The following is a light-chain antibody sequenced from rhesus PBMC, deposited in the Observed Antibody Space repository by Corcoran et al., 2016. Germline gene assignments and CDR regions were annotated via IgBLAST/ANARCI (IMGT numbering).Light chain of an antibody. CDR2: AAS. CDR3: QQYSNWPLT. CDR1: QSVRSS. Sequence: EIVLTQSPATLSLSPGERATLSCRASQSVRSSLAWYQQKPWQAPRPLIYAASSRATAIPDRFSGSGSGTDFTLTISSLEPEDVGVYYCQQYSNWPLTFGGGTKVELK. J-gene: IGKJ4*01. V-gene: IGKV3-35*01.